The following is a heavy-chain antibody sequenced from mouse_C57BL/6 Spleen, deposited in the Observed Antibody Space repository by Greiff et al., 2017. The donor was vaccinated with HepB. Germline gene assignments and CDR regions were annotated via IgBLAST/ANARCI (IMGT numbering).Heavy chain of an antibody. J-gene: IGHJ2*01. V-gene: IGHV1-81*01. CDR2: IYPRSGNT. CDR1: GYTFTSYG. Sequence: VQLQQSGAELARPGASVKLSCKASGYTFTSYGISWVKQRTGQGLEWIGEIYPRSGNTYYNEKFKGKATLTADKSSSTAYMELRSLNSEDSAVYFCARRDYGNSFDYWGQGTTLTVSS. D-gene: IGHD2-1*01. CDR3: ARRDYGNSFDY.